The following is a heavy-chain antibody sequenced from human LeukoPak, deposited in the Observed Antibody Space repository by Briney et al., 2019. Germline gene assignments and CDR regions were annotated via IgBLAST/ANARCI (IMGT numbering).Heavy chain of an antibody. CDR3: ARDRYYDSELDP. D-gene: IGHD3-22*01. CDR1: GFTVSSNY. J-gene: IGHJ5*02. Sequence: GGSLRLSCAASGFTVSSNYMSWVRQAPGKGLEWVSVIYSGGSTYYADSVKGRFTISRDNSKNTLYLQVNSLRAEDTAVYYCARDRYYDSELDPWGQGTLVTVS. V-gene: IGHV3-53*01. CDR2: IYSGGST.